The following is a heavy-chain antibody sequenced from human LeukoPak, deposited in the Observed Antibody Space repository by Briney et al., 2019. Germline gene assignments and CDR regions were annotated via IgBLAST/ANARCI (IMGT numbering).Heavy chain of an antibody. D-gene: IGHD4-17*01. Sequence: PGGSLRLSCAATGFTFSSYSMYWVRQAPGKGLEWVSFISSSSSYIYYADSVKGRFTISRDDAKNLLYLDMNSLRAEDTAVYYCARGHTAVTRHFDFWGQGTLVTVSS. CDR1: GFTFSSYS. V-gene: IGHV3-21*01. CDR3: ARGHTAVTRHFDF. J-gene: IGHJ4*02. CDR2: ISSSSSYI.